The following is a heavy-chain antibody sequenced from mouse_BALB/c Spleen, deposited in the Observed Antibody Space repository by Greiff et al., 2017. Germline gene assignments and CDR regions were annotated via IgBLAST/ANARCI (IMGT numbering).Heavy chain of an antibody. CDR3: ARSGYGNYDAMDY. V-gene: IGHV5-17*02. Sequence: EVHLVESGGGLVQPGGSRKLSCAASGFTFSSFGMHWVRQAPEKGLEWVAYISSGSSTIYYADTVKGRFTISRDNPKNTLFLQMTSLRSEDTAMYYCARSGYGNYDAMDYWGQGTSVTVSS. CDR1: GFTFSSFG. CDR2: ISSGSSTI. D-gene: IGHD2-1*01. J-gene: IGHJ4*01.